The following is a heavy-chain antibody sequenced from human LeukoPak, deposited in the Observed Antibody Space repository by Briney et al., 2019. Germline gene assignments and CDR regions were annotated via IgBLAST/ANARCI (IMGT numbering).Heavy chain of an antibody. D-gene: IGHD1-26*01. Sequence: GGSLRLACAASGFTVSNNRLSWVRQAPGMGLEWVSTIYSDGNTYYPDSVKGRFTISRDGSKNTLYLQLNSLRTEDTAIYYCVREREGSNSEHWGQGTLVTVSS. CDR2: IYSDGNT. J-gene: IGHJ1*01. CDR1: GFTVSNNR. CDR3: VREREGSNSEH. V-gene: IGHV3-53*01.